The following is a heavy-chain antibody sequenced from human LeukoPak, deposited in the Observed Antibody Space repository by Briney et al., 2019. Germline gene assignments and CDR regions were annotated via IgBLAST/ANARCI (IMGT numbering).Heavy chain of an antibody. CDR2: IYYSGST. D-gene: IGHD3-22*01. CDR3: ARVRSDSSGYYLTRPDEFDY. CDR1: GGSISSSSYY. Sequence: SDTLSLTCTVSGGSISSSSYYWGWIRQPPGKGLEWMGSIYYSGSTYYTPSLKGRVTISVDTSKNQFSLKLSSVTAADTAVYYCARVRSDSSGYYLTRPDEFDYWGQGTLVTVSS. V-gene: IGHV4-39*07. J-gene: IGHJ4*02.